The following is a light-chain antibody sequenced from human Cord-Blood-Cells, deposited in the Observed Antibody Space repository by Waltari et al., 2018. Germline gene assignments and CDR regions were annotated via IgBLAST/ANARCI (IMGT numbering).Light chain of an antibody. Sequence: DIQMXQSPSSLSASVGDXVTITFRASQSISNYLNWYQQKPGKAPKXLIYXASXLQSGVPSRFSGSGSWTDFTLTISSLQXEDFATYYCQQSYRTFGQGTKVEIK. CDR1: QSISNY. CDR2: XAS. J-gene: IGKJ1*01. CDR3: QQSYRT. V-gene: IGKV1-39*01.